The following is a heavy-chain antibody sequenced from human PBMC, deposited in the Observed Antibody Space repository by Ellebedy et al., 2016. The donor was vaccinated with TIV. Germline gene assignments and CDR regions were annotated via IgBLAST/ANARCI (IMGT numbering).Heavy chain of an antibody. D-gene: IGHD1-26*01. V-gene: IGHV3-23*01. CDR1: GFTFSNYN. Sequence: PGGSLRLSCVASGFTFSNYNMNWVRQAPGKGLEWVSGISDNGDNTYYADSVKGRFTISSDNSKNTLYLQMKSLRAEDTALYYCAKEVGAMPSWGQGTLVTVSS. CDR2: ISDNGDNT. J-gene: IGHJ5*02. CDR3: AKEVGAMPS.